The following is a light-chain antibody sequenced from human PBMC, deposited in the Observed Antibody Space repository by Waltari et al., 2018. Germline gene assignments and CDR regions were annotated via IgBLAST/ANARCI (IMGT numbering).Light chain of an antibody. CDR2: GAS. CDR3: QQYDNLLFT. J-gene: IGKJ3*01. V-gene: IGKV1-33*01. CDR1: QDIRNY. Sequence: DIQMTQSPSSLSASVGDRVTITCQASQDIRNYLNWYQQKPGKAPKVLIYGASNLETGVPSRFSGSGSGTHFTFTSSSLQPEDIATYYCQQYDNLLFTFGPGTKVDIK.